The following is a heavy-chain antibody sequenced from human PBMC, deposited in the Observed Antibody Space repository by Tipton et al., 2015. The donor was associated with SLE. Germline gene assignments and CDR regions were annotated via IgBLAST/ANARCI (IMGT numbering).Heavy chain of an antibody. J-gene: IGHJ6*02. CDR3: ATTENYYGSGSYWGGWYYGMDV. D-gene: IGHD3-10*01. V-gene: IGHV1-2*06. CDR2: INPNSGGT. Sequence: QSGAEVKKPGASVKVSCKASGYTFIGYYIHWVRQAPGQGLEWMGRINPNSGGTNYAQKFQGRVTITADESTSTAYMELSSLRSEDTAVYYCATTENYYGSGSYWGGWYYGMDVWGQGTTVTVSS. CDR1: GYTFIGYY.